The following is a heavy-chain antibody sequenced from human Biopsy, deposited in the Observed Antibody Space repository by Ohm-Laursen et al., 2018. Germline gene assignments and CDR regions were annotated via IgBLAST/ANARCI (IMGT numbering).Heavy chain of an antibody. V-gene: IGHV3-30*18. Sequence: SLRLSCAASGFNYNIYGMHWVRLAPGKGLEWVAVISYDQITKHYADSVRGRFTISRDNSKNTLYLQVNSLRAEDTAVYYCAKDLSVYYYYGIDVWGRGTTVTVSS. CDR2: ISYDQITK. CDR1: GFNYNIYG. D-gene: IGHD5/OR15-5a*01. J-gene: IGHJ6*02. CDR3: AKDLSVYYYYGIDV.